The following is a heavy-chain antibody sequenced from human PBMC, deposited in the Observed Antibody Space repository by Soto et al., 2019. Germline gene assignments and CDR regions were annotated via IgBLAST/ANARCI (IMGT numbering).Heavy chain of an antibody. CDR2: ISYDGTNK. CDR1: GFTFSSYD. V-gene: IGHV3-30*18. D-gene: IGHD5-12*01. J-gene: IGHJ6*03. CDR3: AKDLRSAYDPYMDV. Sequence: GGSLRLSCAASGFTFSSYDIHWVRQAPGKGLEWVALISYDGTNKYYADSVKGRFTISRDNSKNTLDLQMNSLRAEDTAVYYCAKDLRSAYDPYMDVWGKGTTVTVSS.